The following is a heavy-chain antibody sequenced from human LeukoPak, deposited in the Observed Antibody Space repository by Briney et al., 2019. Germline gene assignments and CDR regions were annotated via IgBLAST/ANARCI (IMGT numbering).Heavy chain of an antibody. CDR3: VRHEMLDTAMVN. CDR2: IYYSGST. V-gene: IGHV4-39*01. Sequence: SETLSLTCTVSGGSISSSSYYWGWIRQPPGKGLEWIGSIYYSGSTYYNPSLKSRVTISVDTSKNQFSLKLSSVTAADTAVYYCVRHEMLDTAMVNWGQGTLVTVSS. J-gene: IGHJ4*02. CDR1: GGSISSSSYY. D-gene: IGHD5-18*01.